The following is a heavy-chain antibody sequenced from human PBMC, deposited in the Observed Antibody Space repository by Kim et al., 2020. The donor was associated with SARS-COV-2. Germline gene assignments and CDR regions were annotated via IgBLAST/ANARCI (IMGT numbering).Heavy chain of an antibody. CDR1: GYSFTTFW. Sequence: GESLKISCTASGYSFTTFWIGWVRQMPGKGLEWVGTIYPRDSDTRYSPSFQGQVTISADRSINTAYLQWCSLKASDTVIYYCAKYSTVSAADFWGQGTMV. CDR2: IYPRDSDT. V-gene: IGHV5-51*01. D-gene: IGHD2-8*02. J-gene: IGHJ4*02. CDR3: AKYSTVSAADF.